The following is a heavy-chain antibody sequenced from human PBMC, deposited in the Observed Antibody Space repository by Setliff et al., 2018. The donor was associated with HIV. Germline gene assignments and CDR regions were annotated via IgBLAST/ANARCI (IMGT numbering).Heavy chain of an antibody. CDR2: IYYSGST. J-gene: IGHJ5*02. Sequence: SETLSLTCTVSGGSISSHYWSWIRQPPGKGLEWIGSIYYSGSTNYNPSLKSRVTISVDTSKNQFSLKLSSVTAADTAIYYCARGSTYRVDPWGQGTLVTVSS. V-gene: IGHV4-59*11. CDR1: GGSISSHY. CDR3: ARGSTYRVDP. D-gene: IGHD3-16*02.